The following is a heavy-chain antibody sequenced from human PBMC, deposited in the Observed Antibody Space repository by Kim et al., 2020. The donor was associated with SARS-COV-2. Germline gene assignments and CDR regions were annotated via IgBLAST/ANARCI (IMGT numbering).Heavy chain of an antibody. V-gene: IGHV3-15*01. CDR1: GFTFSNAW. CDR3: SGYDYVWGSYRYGAFDI. CDR2: IKSKTDGGTT. J-gene: IGHJ3*02. D-gene: IGHD3-16*02. Sequence: GGSLRLSCAASGFTFSNAWMSWVRQAPGKGLDWVGRIKSKTDGGTTDYAAPVKGRFTISRDDSKNTLYLQMNSLKTEDTAVYYCSGYDYVWGSYRYGAFDIWGQGTMVTVSS.